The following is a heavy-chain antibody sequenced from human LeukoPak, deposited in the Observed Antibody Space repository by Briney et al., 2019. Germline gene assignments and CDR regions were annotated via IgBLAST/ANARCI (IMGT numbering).Heavy chain of an antibody. D-gene: IGHD3-9*01. J-gene: IGHJ4*02. CDR3: ARLQLRYFDWLTWNGQYYFDY. CDR1: GYTFTGYY. Sequence: ASVKVSCKASGYTFTGYYMHWVRQAPGQGLEWMGWINPNSGGTNYAQKFQGRVTMTRDTSISTAYMELSRLTSDDTAVYYCARLQLRYFDWLTWNGQYYFDYWGQGTLVTVSS. CDR2: INPNSGGT. V-gene: IGHV1-2*02.